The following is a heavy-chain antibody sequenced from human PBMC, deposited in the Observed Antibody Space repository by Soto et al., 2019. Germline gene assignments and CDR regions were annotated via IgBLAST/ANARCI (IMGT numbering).Heavy chain of an antibody. CDR3: ARAWTTRDAFDI. D-gene: IGHD4-17*01. Sequence: EVQLVESGGGLVKPGGSLGLSCAASGFTFSSYSMNWVLQSPGKGLEWVSCISSSSTYIYYADSVKGRFTIARDNAKNSLYLHMNSLRAEDTDVYYCARAWTTRDAFDIWGQGTMVTVSS. CDR2: ISSSSTYI. V-gene: IGHV3-21*01. J-gene: IGHJ3*02. CDR1: GFTFSSYS.